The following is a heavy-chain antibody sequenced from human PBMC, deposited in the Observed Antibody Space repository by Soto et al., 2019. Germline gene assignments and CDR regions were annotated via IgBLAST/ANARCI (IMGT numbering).Heavy chain of an antibody. V-gene: IGHV4-31*03. CDR1: GGSISSGGYY. Sequence: SETLSLTCTVSGGSISSGGYYWSWIRQHPGKGLEWIGYIYYSGSTYYNPSLKSRVTISVDTSKNQFSLKLSSVTAADTAVYYCARDAGHDYGGNSEVVYGMDVWGQGTTVTVSS. CDR2: IYYSGST. D-gene: IGHD4-17*01. J-gene: IGHJ6*02. CDR3: ARDAGHDYGGNSEVVYGMDV.